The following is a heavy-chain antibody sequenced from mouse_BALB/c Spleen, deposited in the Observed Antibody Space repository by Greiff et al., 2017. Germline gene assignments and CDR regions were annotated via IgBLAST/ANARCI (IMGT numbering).Heavy chain of an antibody. Sequence: QVQLQQSGAELVRPGTSVKISCKASGYTFTNYWLGWVKQRPGPGLEWIGDIYPGGGYTNYNEKFKGKATLTADTSSSTAYMQLSSLTSEDSAVYFCARSTTACFDYWGQGTTLTVSS. D-gene: IGHD1-2*01. V-gene: IGHV1-63*02. CDR1: GYTFTNYW. CDR3: ARSTTACFDY. CDR2: IYPGGGYT. J-gene: IGHJ2*01.